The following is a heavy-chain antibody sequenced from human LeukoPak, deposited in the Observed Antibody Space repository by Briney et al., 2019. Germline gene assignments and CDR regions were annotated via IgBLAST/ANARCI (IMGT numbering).Heavy chain of an antibody. Sequence: GASVKVSCKASGYTFTGYYMHWVRQAPGQGLEWMGWINPSSGGTNYAQKFQGRVTMTRDTSISTAYMELSRLRSDDTAVYYCARVATIFGVVIFPNWFDPWGQGTLVTVSS. D-gene: IGHD3-3*01. CDR1: GYTFTGYY. CDR2: INPSSGGT. V-gene: IGHV1-2*02. CDR3: ARVATIFGVVIFPNWFDP. J-gene: IGHJ5*02.